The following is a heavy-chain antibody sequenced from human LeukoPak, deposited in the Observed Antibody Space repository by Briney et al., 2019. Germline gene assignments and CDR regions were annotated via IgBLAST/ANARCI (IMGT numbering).Heavy chain of an antibody. V-gene: IGHV3-30-3*01. J-gene: IGHJ4*02. CDR2: ISYDGSNK. CDR1: GFTFSSYA. D-gene: IGHD3-22*01. CDR3: ARDASGDSSGYWTN. Sequence: PGRSLRLSCAASGFTFSSYAMHWVRQAPGKGLEWVAVISYDGSNKYYADSVKGRFTISRDNSKNTLYLQMNSLRAEDTAVYYCARDASGDSSGYWTNWGQGTLVTVSS.